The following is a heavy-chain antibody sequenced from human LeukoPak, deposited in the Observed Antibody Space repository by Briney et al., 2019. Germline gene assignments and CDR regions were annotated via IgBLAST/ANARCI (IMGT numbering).Heavy chain of an antibody. Sequence: SETLSLTCTVSAASISRGYYYWGWIRQPPGKGLELIGYIYYSGSNYYTPSLKSRVTISVDTSKNPLSLKLSSVTAADTAVYYCARGVRMVRGVTYFDYWGQGTLVTVSS. CDR3: ARGVRMVRGVTYFDY. D-gene: IGHD3-10*01. CDR2: IYYSGSN. V-gene: IGHV4-30-4*01. J-gene: IGHJ4*02. CDR1: AASISRGYYY.